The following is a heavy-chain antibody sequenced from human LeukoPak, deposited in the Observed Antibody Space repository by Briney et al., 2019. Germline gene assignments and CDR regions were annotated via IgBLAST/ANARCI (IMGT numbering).Heavy chain of an antibody. CDR2: ISYDGSNK. D-gene: IGHD1-7*01. V-gene: IGHV3-30*03. Sequence: GGSLRLSCAASGFTFSSYGMHWVRQAPGKGLEWVAVISYDGSNKYYADSVKGRFTISRDNSKNTLYLQMNSLRAEDTAVYYCAGVLTGTTFRPPGDYWGQGTLVTVSS. CDR1: GFTFSSYG. CDR3: AGVLTGTTFRPPGDY. J-gene: IGHJ4*02.